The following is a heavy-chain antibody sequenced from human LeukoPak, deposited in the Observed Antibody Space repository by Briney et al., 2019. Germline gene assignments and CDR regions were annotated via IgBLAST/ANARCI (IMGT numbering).Heavy chain of an antibody. CDR2: ISWNSGSI. V-gene: IGHV3-9*01. J-gene: IGHJ4*02. CDR3: AKSSLYGDYVLDY. Sequence: GGSLRLSCAASGFTFDDYTMHWVRQAPGKGLEWVSGISWNSGSIGYADSVTGRFTISRDNAKNSLYMQMNSLRAEDTALYYCAKSSLYGDYVLDYWGQGTLVTVSS. CDR1: GFTFDDYT. D-gene: IGHD4-17*01.